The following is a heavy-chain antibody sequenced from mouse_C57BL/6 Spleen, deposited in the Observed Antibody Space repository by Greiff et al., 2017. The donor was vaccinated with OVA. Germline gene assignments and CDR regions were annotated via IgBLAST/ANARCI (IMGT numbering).Heavy chain of an antibody. V-gene: IGHV5-6*01. D-gene: IGHD2-4*01. J-gene: IGHJ3*01. CDR2: ISSGGSYT. CDR1: GFTFSSYG. Sequence: EVKLMESGGDLVKPGGSLKLSCAASGFTFSSYGMSWVRQTPDKRLEWVATISSGGSYTYYPDSVKGRFTISRDNAKNTLYLQMSSLKSEDTAMYYGARVYDYDGFAYWGQGTLVTVSA. CDR3: ARVYDYDGFAY.